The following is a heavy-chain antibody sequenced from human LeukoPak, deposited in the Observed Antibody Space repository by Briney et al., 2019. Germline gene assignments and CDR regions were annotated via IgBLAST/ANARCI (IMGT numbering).Heavy chain of an antibody. V-gene: IGHV3-23*01. J-gene: IGHJ3*02. D-gene: IGHD3-10*01. CDR1: GFTFSNYA. CDR2: ISGGPGTT. CDR3: WGYHYYGSGRDAFEI. Sequence: GGSLRLSCAGSGFTFSNYAMAWVRQAPGKGLQWVSTISGGPGTTYYADSVKGRLIISRDNFRSTVYLQMNSLRAEDTAVYYCWGYHYYGSGRDAFEIWGQGTTVTVSS.